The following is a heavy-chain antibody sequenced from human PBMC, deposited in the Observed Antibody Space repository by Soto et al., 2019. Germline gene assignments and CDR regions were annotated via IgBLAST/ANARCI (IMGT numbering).Heavy chain of an antibody. Sequence: SETLSLTCTVSGASIGGYHWSWILQFPGKGLECLGYISYSGATNYNPSLKSRVTISVDTSKNQFSLKLSSVTADVTVVYYCAHYSRGRAFDIWGQGTMVTVSS. CDR2: ISYSGAT. J-gene: IGHJ3*02. V-gene: IGHV4-59*08. D-gene: IGHD5-18*01. CDR3: AHYSRGRAFDI. CDR1: GASIGGYH.